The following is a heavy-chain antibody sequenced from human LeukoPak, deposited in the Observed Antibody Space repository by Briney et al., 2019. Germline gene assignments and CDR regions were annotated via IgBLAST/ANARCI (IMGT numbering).Heavy chain of an antibody. CDR1: GFTFRTYW. CDR3: ASQFWWAAVVGPALDC. J-gene: IGHJ4*02. V-gene: IGHV3-7*05. CDR2: IKEDGSEI. Sequence: GGSLRLSCAASGFTFRTYWMSWVRQAPGKGLEWVANIKEDGSEIYYVDSVKGRFTISRDNAKNSLYLQMSSLRAEDTAVYYCASQFWWAAVVGPALDCWGQGSLVTVSS. D-gene: IGHD2-21*01.